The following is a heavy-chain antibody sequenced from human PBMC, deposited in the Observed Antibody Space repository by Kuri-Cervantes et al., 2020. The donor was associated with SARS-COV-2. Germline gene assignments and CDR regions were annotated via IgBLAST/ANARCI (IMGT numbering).Heavy chain of an antibody. CDR3: ASPDSSSWREVGVDY. CDR1: GFTFSSYA. V-gene: IGHV3-30-3*01. Sequence: GGSLRLSCATSGFTFSSYAMHWVRQAPGKGLEWVAVISYDGSNKYYADSVKGRFTISRDNSKNTLYLQMNSLRAEDTAVYYCASPDSSSWREVGVDYWGQGTLVTVSS. D-gene: IGHD6-13*01. J-gene: IGHJ4*02. CDR2: ISYDGSNK.